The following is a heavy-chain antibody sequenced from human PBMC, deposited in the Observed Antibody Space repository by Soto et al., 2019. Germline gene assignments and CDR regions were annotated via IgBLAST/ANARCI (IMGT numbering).Heavy chain of an antibody. CDR3: ATHNPLWFPYYSTDF. Sequence: SETLSLTCTVSGGSISSYYWSWIRQPPGKGLEWIGYIYYSGSTNYNPSLKSRVTISVDTSKNQFSLKLSSVTAADTAVYYCATHNPLWFPYYSTDFWGTGPTVTLSS. D-gene: IGHD3-10*01. J-gene: IGHJ6*03. CDR1: GGSISSYY. CDR2: IYYSGST. V-gene: IGHV4-59*08.